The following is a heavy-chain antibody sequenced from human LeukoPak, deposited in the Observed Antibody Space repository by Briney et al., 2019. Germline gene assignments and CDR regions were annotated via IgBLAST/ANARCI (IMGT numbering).Heavy chain of an antibody. CDR3: ATGKHYYDSSGYYFYYFDY. J-gene: IGHJ4*02. CDR1: GFTFEDYA. CDR2: ISWNSVTI. V-gene: IGHV3-9*01. D-gene: IGHD3-22*01. Sequence: PGGSLRLSCAASGFTFEDYAMHWVRQAPGKGLEWVSGISWNSVTIGYADSVKGRFTISRDNAKNSLYLQMNSLRADDTAVYYCATGKHYYDSSGYYFYYFDYWGQGTLVTVSS.